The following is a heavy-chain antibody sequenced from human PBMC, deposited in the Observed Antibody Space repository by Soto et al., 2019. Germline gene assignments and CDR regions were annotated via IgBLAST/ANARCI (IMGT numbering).Heavy chain of an antibody. CDR1: GGSISSYY. Sequence: QVQLQESGPGLVKPSETLSLTCTVSGGSISSYYWSWIRQPPGKGLEWIGYIYYSGSTNYNPSLKSRVTISVDTSKNQFSLKLSSVTAADTTVYYCARLGVFGRSNWFDPWGQGTLVTVSS. V-gene: IGHV4-59*01. D-gene: IGHD3-3*01. CDR2: IYYSGST. J-gene: IGHJ5*02. CDR3: ARLGVFGRSNWFDP.